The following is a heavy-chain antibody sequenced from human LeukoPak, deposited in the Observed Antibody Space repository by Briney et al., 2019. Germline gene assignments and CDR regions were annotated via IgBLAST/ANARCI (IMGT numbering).Heavy chain of an antibody. CDR3: ARDLEMSGCSGTNWFDP. D-gene: IGHD2-15*01. J-gene: IGHJ5*02. Sequence: GASVKVSCKASGYTFTGYYMHWVRQAPGQGLEWMGWISAYNGNTNYAQKLQGRVTMTTDTSTSTAYMELRSLRSDDTAVYYCARDLEMSGCSGTNWFDPWGQGTLVTVSS. CDR2: ISAYNGNT. V-gene: IGHV1-18*04. CDR1: GYTFTGYY.